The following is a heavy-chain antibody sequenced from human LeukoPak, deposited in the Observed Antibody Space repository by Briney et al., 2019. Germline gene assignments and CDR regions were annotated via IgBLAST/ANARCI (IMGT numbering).Heavy chain of an antibody. D-gene: IGHD7-27*01. CDR3: ARSTSRGPGVDP. CDR2: INPNSGGT. V-gene: IGHV1-2*02. J-gene: IGHJ5*02. CDR1: GYTFTGYY. Sequence: ASVKVSCTASGYTFTGYYMHWVRQAPGQGLEWMGWINPNSGGTNYAQKFQGRVTMTRDTSISPAYMELSRLRSDDTAVYYGARSTSRGPGVDPWGQGTLVTVSS.